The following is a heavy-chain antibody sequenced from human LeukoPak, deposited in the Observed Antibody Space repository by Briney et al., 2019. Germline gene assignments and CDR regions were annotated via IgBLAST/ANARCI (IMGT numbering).Heavy chain of an antibody. Sequence: NASETLSLTCTVSGYSISSGYYWGWIRQPPGKGLEWIGSIYHSGSTYYNPSLKSRSTISVATSRNQFSLKLSSVTAADTAVYYCARYGVAMDDAFDIWGQGTMVTVSS. J-gene: IGHJ3*02. D-gene: IGHD3-3*01. CDR1: GYSISSGYY. CDR2: IYHSGST. V-gene: IGHV4-38-2*02. CDR3: ARYGVAMDDAFDI.